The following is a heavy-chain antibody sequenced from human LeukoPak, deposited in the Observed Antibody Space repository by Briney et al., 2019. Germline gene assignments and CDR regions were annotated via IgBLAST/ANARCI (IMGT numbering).Heavy chain of an antibody. CDR2: INPNSGAT. Sequence: ASVKVSCKASGYTLTDYYLHWVRQAPGQGLKWMGWINPNSGATDYAQSFQARVTMTRDTSIGSGYMELTGLESDDTAVYYCARQAACSSISCPLGYWGQGTLVTVSS. J-gene: IGHJ4*02. V-gene: IGHV1-2*02. CDR1: GYTLTDYY. CDR3: ARQAACSSISCPLGY. D-gene: IGHD2-2*01.